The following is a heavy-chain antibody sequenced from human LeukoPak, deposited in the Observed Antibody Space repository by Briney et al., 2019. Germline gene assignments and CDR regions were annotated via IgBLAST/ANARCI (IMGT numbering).Heavy chain of an antibody. Sequence: ETLSLTCAVYGGSFSGYYWSWIRQPPGKGLEWVGEINHSGSTNYNPSLKSRVTISVDTSKNQYSLKLSSVTAADTAVYYCARRRVVVVAATVPSLKRYWYFDLWGRGTLVTVSS. CDR1: GGSFSGYY. J-gene: IGHJ2*01. CDR3: ARRRVVVVAATVPSLKRYWYFDL. D-gene: IGHD2-15*01. V-gene: IGHV4-34*01. CDR2: INHSGST.